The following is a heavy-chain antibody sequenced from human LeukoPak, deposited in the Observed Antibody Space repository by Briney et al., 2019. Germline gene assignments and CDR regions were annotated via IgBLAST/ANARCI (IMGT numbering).Heavy chain of an antibody. D-gene: IGHD6-13*01. Sequence: SETLSLTCTVSGGSISSYYWSWIRQPPGKGPEWIGYIYYSGSTNYNPSLKSRVTISVDTSKNQFSLKLSSVTAADTAVYYCARRADYLDYWGQGTLVTVSS. CDR3: ARRADYLDY. CDR1: GGSISSYY. V-gene: IGHV4-59*08. CDR2: IYYSGST. J-gene: IGHJ4*02.